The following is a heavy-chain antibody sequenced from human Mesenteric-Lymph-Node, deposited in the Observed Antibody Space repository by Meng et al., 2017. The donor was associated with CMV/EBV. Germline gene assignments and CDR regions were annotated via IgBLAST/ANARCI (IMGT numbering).Heavy chain of an antibody. Sequence: ASVKVSCKASGYSFTSFGISWVRQAPGQGLEWVGWISAHNGMTIYEQKLQDRVTMTTDTSTSTAYMELRSLRSDDTAVYYCVKERSNWLEDWGQGTVVTVSS. D-gene: IGHD1-20*01. CDR2: ISAHNGMT. CDR3: VKERSNWLED. CDR1: GYSFTSFG. V-gene: IGHV1-18*01. J-gene: IGHJ4*02.